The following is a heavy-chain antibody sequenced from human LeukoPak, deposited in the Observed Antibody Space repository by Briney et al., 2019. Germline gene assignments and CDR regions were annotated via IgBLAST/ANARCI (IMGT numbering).Heavy chain of an antibody. CDR3: AGVRGVIWGAFDI. V-gene: IGHV3-48*04. CDR1: GFTFSSYS. D-gene: IGHD3-10*01. J-gene: IGHJ3*02. Sequence: PGGSLRLSCAASGFTFSSYSMNWVRQAPGKGLEWVSYISSSSSTIYYADSVKGRFTISRDNAKNSLYLQMNSLRAEDTAVYYCAGVRGVIWGAFDIWGQGTMVTVSS. CDR2: ISSSSSTI.